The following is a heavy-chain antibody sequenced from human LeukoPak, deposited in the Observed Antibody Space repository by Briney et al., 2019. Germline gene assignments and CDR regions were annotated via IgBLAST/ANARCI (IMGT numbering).Heavy chain of an antibody. D-gene: IGHD5-12*01. J-gene: IGHJ4*02. V-gene: IGHV3-20*04. CDR2: INCNGGST. CDR1: GFTFDDYG. CDR3: ARDPVTTGGYDPRFDY. Sequence: PGGSLGLSCAASGFTFDDYGMSWVRQAPGKGLEWGSGINCNGGSTGYADSVKGRFTISTDNAKTSLYLQMNSLRAEDTALYYCARDPVTTGGYDPRFDYWGQGTLVTVSS.